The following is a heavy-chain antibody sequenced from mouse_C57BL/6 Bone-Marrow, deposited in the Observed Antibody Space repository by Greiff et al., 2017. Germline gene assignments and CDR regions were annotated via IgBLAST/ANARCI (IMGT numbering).Heavy chain of an antibody. CDR1: GYTFTEYT. CDR2: FYPGSGSI. J-gene: IGHJ3*01. V-gene: IGHV1-62-2*01. Sequence: QVQLQQSGAELVKPGASVKLSCKASGYTFTEYTIHWVKQRSGQGLEWIGWFYPGSGSIKYNEKFKDKATLTADKSSSTVYRELSRLTSEDSAVYFCARHEDLYYYGSSYGFAYWGQGTLVTVSA. CDR3: ARHEDLYYYGSSYGFAY. D-gene: IGHD1-1*01.